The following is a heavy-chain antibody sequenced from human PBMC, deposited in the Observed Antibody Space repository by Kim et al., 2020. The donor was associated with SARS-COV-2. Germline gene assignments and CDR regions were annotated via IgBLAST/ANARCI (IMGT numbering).Heavy chain of an antibody. CDR3: AKSAAXGYYYXGXXX. CDR2: ISGNGVST. CDR1: GFTFSIYA. D-gene: IGHD6-13*01. J-gene: IGHJ6*02. Sequence: GGSLRLSCAASGFTFSIYAMSWVRQAPGKGLEWVSGISGNGVSTYYADSVRGRFTISRDNSKNTLYLQVYSLRAEDTAIYYCAKSAAXGYYYXGXXXWGQGTXXTXS. V-gene: IGHV3-23*01.